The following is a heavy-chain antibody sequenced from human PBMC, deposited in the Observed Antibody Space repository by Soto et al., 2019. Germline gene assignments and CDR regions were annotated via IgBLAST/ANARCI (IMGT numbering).Heavy chain of an antibody. V-gene: IGHV3-30-3*01. CDR3: AREDYGEYYFDY. CDR1: GVMFRDDF. J-gene: IGHJ4*02. CDR2: MSKDGSNK. D-gene: IGHD3-10*01. Sequence: GGDLRLCCGASGVMFRDDFMHWVRQAPGKGLEWVAFMSKDGSNKYYADSVKGRFSISRDNSKYMLYLQMNSLRPEDTALYYCAREDYGEYYFDYWGQGS.